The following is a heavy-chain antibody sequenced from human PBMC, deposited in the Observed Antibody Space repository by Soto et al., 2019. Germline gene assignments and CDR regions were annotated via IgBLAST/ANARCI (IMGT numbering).Heavy chain of an antibody. CDR2: IYWDDDK. CDR1: GFSLSTSGVG. V-gene: IGHV2-5*02. J-gene: IGHJ6*02. CDR3: AYLPCSGGSCYWFSFSGMDV. D-gene: IGHD2-15*01. Sequence: QITLKESGPTLVKPTQTLTLTCTFSGFSLSTSGVGVAWIRQPPGKALEWLALIYWDDDKRYRPSLESRLTIPTDTSKEHVVLTMTNMASVDTATYYCAYLPCSGGSCYWFSFSGMDVWGQGTKVTVSS.